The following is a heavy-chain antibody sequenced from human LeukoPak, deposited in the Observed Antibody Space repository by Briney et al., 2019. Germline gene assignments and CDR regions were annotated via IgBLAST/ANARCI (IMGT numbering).Heavy chain of an antibody. CDR1: GGSFSGYY. D-gene: IGHD3-10*01. CDR3: ARERPKYGSGSSIDY. J-gene: IGHJ4*02. Sequence: SETLSLTCAVYGGSFSGYYWSWIRQPPGKGLEWIGEINHSGSANYNPSLKSRVTISVDTSKNQSSLKLSSVTAADTAVYYCARERPKYGSGSSIDYWGQGTLVTVSS. CDR2: INHSGSA. V-gene: IGHV4-34*01.